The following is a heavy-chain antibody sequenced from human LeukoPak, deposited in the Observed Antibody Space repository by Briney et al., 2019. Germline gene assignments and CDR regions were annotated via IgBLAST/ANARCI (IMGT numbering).Heavy chain of an antibody. CDR2: IHSSGTT. V-gene: IGHV4-4*07. D-gene: IGHD6-19*01. CDR1: GGSISNYY. J-gene: IGHJ4*02. CDR3: ARDCLGCYFDY. Sequence: SETLSLTCTVSGGSISNYYWTWIRQPAGKGLEWIGRIHSSGTTNYKPSLKSRVTLSPDTSKNQFSLILNSVTAADTAVYYCARDCLGCYFDYWGQGTLVTVFS.